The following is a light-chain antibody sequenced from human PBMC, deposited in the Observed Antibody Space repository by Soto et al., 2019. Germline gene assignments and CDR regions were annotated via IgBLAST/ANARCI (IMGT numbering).Light chain of an antibody. CDR1: SGHSNYA. CDR2: LNSDGSH. CDR3: QTWATGIQV. Sequence: QSVLTQSPSASASLGASVKLTCTLSSGHSNYAIAWHQQQPEKGPRYLMKLNSDGSHTKGDGIPDRFSGSSSGAERYLTISSLQSEDEADYYCQTWATGIQVFATGTKVTVL. V-gene: IGLV4-69*01. J-gene: IGLJ1*01.